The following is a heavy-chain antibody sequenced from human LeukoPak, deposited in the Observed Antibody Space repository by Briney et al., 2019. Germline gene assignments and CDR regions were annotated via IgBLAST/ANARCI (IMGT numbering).Heavy chain of an antibody. Sequence: PGGSLRLSCAASGFTFSSYAMHWVRQAPGKGLEWVAVISYDGGNKYYADSVKGRFTISRDNSKNTLYLQMNSLRAEDTAVYYCARDLHYYDSSGYGYWGQGTLVTVSS. CDR2: ISYDGGNK. CDR3: ARDLHYYDSSGYGY. J-gene: IGHJ4*02. V-gene: IGHV3-30-3*01. D-gene: IGHD3-22*01. CDR1: GFTFSSYA.